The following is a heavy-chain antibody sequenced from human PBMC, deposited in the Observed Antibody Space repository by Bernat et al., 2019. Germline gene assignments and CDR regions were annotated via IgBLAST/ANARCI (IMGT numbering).Heavy chain of an antibody. J-gene: IGHJ5*02. V-gene: IGHV3-23*01. D-gene: IGHD3-22*01. Sequence: EVQLLESGGGLVQPGGSLRLSCAASGFTFSSYAMSWVRQAPGKGLEWVSAISVSGGSTSYADSVKGRSTISRDNSKNTLYLQMNSLRAEDTAVYYCAKFGRRGGVVVSKNWFDPWGQGTLVTVSS. CDR3: AKFGRRGGVVVSKNWFDP. CDR2: ISVSGGST. CDR1: GFTFSSYA.